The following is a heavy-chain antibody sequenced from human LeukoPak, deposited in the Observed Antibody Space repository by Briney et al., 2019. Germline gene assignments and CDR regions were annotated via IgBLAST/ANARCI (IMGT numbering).Heavy chain of an antibody. V-gene: IGHV4-59*01. CDR3: ARVWGSSGYYSTAFDI. Sequence: SETLSLTCTVSGGSISSYYWSWIRQPPGKGLEWIGYIYYSGSTNYNPSLKSRVTISVDTSKNQFSLKLSSVTAADTAVYYCARVWGSSGYYSTAFDIWGQGTKVTVSS. J-gene: IGHJ3*02. CDR2: IYYSGST. D-gene: IGHD3-22*01. CDR1: GGSISSYY.